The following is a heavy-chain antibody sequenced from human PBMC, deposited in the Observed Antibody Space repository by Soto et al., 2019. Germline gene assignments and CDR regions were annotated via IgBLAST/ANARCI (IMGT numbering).Heavy chain of an antibody. J-gene: IGHJ4*02. Sequence: SVKVSCKASGGTFSSYAISWVRQAPGQGLEWMGGIIPIFGTANYAQKFQGRVTITADESTSTAYMELSSLRSEDTAVYYCARDGVAGSVGRDFDYWGQGTLVTVSS. V-gene: IGHV1-69*13. CDR3: ARDGVAGSVGRDFDY. CDR1: GGTFSSYA. D-gene: IGHD6-19*01. CDR2: IIPIFGTA.